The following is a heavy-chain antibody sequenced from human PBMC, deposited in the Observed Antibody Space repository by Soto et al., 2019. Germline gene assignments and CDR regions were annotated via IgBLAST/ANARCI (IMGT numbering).Heavy chain of an antibody. V-gene: IGHV3-23*01. D-gene: IGHD4-17*01. CDR3: AKVRPRLGLLSTVPTGRDAFDI. CDR1: GFTFSSYA. J-gene: IGHJ3*02. CDR2: ISGSGGST. Sequence: GGSLRLSCAASGFTFSSYAMSWVRQAPGKGLEWVSAISGSGGSTYYADSVKGRFTISRDNSKNTLYLQMNSLRAEDTAVYYCAKVRPRLGLLSTVPTGRDAFDIWGQGTMVTVSS.